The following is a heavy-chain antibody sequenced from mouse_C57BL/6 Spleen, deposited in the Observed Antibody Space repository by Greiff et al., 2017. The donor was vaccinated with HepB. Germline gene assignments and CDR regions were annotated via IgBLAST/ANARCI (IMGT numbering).Heavy chain of an antibody. J-gene: IGHJ4*01. Sequence: QVQLKQPGAELVKPGASVKLSCKASGYTFTSYWMHWVKQRPGRGLEWIGRIDPNSGGTKYNEKFKSKATLTVDKPSSTAYMQLSSLTSEDSAVYYCARRGGTGDYAMDYWGQGTSVTVSS. V-gene: IGHV1-72*01. CDR3: ARRGGTGDYAMDY. D-gene: IGHD4-1*01. CDR2: IDPNSGGT. CDR1: GYTFTSYW.